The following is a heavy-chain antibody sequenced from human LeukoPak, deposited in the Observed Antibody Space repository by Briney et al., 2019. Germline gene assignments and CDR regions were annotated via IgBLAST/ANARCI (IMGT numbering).Heavy chain of an antibody. J-gene: IGHJ3*02. CDR3: TRRDAFDI. CDR2: IRSKANSYAT. V-gene: IGHV3-73*01. Sequence: GGSLRLSCAASGFTFSGSAMHWVRQASGKGLEWVGRIRSKANSYATAYAASVKGRFTISRDDSKNTAYLQMNSPKTEDTAVYYCTRRDAFDIWGQGTMVTVSS. CDR1: GFTFSGSA.